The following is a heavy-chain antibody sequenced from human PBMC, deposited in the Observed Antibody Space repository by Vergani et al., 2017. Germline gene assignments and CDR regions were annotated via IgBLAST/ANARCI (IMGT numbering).Heavy chain of an antibody. CDR3: ARVWGYCSSTSCYQYYFDY. V-gene: IGHV4-59*01. Sequence: QVQLQESGPGLVKPSETLSLTCPVSGGSISSYYWSWIRQPPGKGLEWIGYIYYSGSTNYNPSLKSRVTISVDTSKNQFSLKLSSVTAADTAVYYCARVWGYCSSTSCYQYYFDYWGQGTLVTVSS. CDR1: GGSISSYY. CDR2: IYYSGST. J-gene: IGHJ4*02. D-gene: IGHD2-2*01.